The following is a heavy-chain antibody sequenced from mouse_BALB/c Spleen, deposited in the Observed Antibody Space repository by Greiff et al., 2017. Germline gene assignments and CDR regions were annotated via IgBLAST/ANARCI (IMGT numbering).Heavy chain of an antibody. D-gene: IGHD1-1*01. J-gene: IGHJ3*01. V-gene: IGHV2-9*02. Sequence: VQLQESGPGLVAPSQSLSITCTVSGFSLTSYGVHWVRQPPGKGLEWLGVIWAGGSTNYNSALMSRLSISKDNSKSQVFLKMNSLQTDDTAMYYCARDREGYYYGSSYGWFAYWGQGTLVTVSA. CDR2: IWAGGST. CDR1: GFSLTSYG. CDR3: ARDREGYYYGSSYGWFAY.